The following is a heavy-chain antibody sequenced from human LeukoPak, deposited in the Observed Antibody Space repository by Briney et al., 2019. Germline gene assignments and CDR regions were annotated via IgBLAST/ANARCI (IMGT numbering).Heavy chain of an antibody. CDR3: ARDDPYDSSGYCFDY. J-gene: IGHJ4*02. V-gene: IGHV3-53*01. CDR1: GFTVSSNY. D-gene: IGHD3-22*01. CDR2: IYSGGST. Sequence: GGSLRLSCAASGFTVSSNYMSWVRQAPGKGLEWVSVIYSGGSTYYADSVKGRFTISRDNSKNTLYLQTNSLRAEDTAVYYCARDDPYDSSGYCFDYWGQGTLVTVSS.